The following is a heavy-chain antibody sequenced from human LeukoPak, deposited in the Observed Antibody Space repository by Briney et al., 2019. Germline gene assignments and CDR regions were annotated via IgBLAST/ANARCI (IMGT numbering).Heavy chain of an antibody. Sequence: GGSLRLSCAASGFTVSSNYMSWVRQAPGKGLEWVSFIYSGGRTDYADSVKGRFTIFRDNSKNTVYLQMNSLRVEDTAVYYCARDSQYCSSGSCSPGASDIWGQGTMVT. J-gene: IGHJ3*02. CDR3: ARDSQYCSSGSCSPGASDI. V-gene: IGHV3-53*01. CDR1: GFTVSSNY. D-gene: IGHD2-15*01. CDR2: IYSGGRT.